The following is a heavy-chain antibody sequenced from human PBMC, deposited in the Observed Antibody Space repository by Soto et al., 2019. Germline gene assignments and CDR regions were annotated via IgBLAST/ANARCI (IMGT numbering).Heavy chain of an antibody. Sequence: GGSLRLSCTASGFTFGDYAMSWVRQAPGKGLEWVGFIRSKAYGGTTEYAASVKGRFTISRDDSKSIAYLQMNSLKTEDTAVYYCTREKANWGSENAFDIWGQGTMVTVSS. CDR3: TREKANWGSENAFDI. D-gene: IGHD7-27*01. J-gene: IGHJ3*02. CDR1: GFTFGDYA. CDR2: IRSKAYGGTT. V-gene: IGHV3-49*04.